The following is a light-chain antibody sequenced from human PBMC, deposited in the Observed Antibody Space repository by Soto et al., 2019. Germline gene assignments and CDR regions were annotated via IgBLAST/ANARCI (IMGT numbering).Light chain of an antibody. CDR2: GAS. CDR1: QSVSSSY. CDR3: QQYGISPPCT. J-gene: IGKJ2*02. V-gene: IGKV3-20*01. Sequence: EIVLTQSPGTLSLSPGERATLSCRASQSVSSSYLAWYQQKPGQAPRLLIYGASSRATGIPDRFSGSGSGTDFTLTISRQEPEDFAVYYCQQYGISPPCTFGQGTKLEIK.